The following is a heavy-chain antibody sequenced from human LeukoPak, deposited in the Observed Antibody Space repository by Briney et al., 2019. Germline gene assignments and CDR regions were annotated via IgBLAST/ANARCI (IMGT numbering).Heavy chain of an antibody. J-gene: IGHJ4*02. CDR1: GGSFSGYY. Sequence: SETLSLTCAVYGGSFSGYYWGWIRRPPGKGLEWIGEINHSGSTNYNPSLKSRVTISVDTSKNQFSLKLSSVTAADTAVYYCARVRGSGYHPTLLYWGQGTLVTVSS. CDR2: INHSGST. D-gene: IGHD5-12*01. V-gene: IGHV4-34*01. CDR3: ARVRGSGYHPTLLY.